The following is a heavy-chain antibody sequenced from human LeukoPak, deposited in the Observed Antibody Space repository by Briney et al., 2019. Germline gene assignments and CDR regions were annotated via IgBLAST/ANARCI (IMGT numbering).Heavy chain of an antibody. V-gene: IGHV3-7*01. D-gene: IGHD1-26*01. CDR2: VGRDGSEK. CDR3: AKVGAWELQRVFEN. Sequence: PGGSLRLSCAASGFTFSDYWMTWVRQVPGKGLEWVANVGRDGSEKNHVDSVKGRFTISRDNAKKSLYLEMNSLRVEDTALYYCAKVGAWELQRVFENWGQGTLVTVSS. J-gene: IGHJ4*02. CDR1: GFTFSDYW.